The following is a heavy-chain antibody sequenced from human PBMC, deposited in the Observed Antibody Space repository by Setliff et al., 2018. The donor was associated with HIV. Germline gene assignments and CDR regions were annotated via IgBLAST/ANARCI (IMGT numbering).Heavy chain of an antibody. CDR1: GFNFSMYS. J-gene: IGHJ4*02. CDR3: ASFRGTGTTRSLDHFDY. V-gene: IGHV3-48*01. Sequence: GGSLRLSCAASGFNFSMYSMNWVRQAPGKGLEWVSYISSSSSTKYYADSVKGRFTISRDNAKNSLYLHMNTLRADDTAVYYCASFRGTGTTRSLDHFDYWGQGTLVTVSS. D-gene: IGHD1-1*01. CDR2: ISSSSSTK.